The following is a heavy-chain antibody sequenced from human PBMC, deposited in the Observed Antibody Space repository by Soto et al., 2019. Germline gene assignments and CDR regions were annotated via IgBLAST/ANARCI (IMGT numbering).Heavy chain of an antibody. CDR3: ARASASSKLRGVVIN. CDR1: GASIITDNW. Sequence: QVQLQESGPGLVKPSGTLSLTCALSGASIITDNWWSWVRQPPGKEMEWMGGIYHSGNTNFNPSVKSRVTISVDTSKNQFSLTVSSVTAADTAIYYCARASASSKLRGVVINWGQGTLVTVSS. CDR2: IYHSGNT. V-gene: IGHV4-4*02. D-gene: IGHD3-10*01. J-gene: IGHJ4*02.